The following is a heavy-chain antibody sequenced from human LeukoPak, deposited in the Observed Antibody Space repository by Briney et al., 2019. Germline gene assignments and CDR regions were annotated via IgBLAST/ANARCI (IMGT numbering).Heavy chain of an antibody. CDR3: AKAMVYDPYGMDV. Sequence: PGGSLRLSCAASGFTFSSYGMHWVRQAPGKGLEWVAFIRYDGSNKYYADSVKGRFTISRDNSKNTLYLQMNSLRAEDTAVYYCAKAMVYDPYGMDVWGQGTTVTVSS. V-gene: IGHV3-30*02. CDR2: IRYDGSNK. CDR1: GFTFSSYG. J-gene: IGHJ6*02. D-gene: IGHD2-8*01.